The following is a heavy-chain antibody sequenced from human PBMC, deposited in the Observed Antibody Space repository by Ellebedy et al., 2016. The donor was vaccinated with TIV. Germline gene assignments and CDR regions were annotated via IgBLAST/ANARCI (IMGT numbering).Heavy chain of an antibody. D-gene: IGHD6-19*01. CDR3: ARVVAGLVGGDY. Sequence: PGGSLRLSCAASGFTFSTYPMMWVRQAPGKGLEWVSYITSVRSATRYADSVKGRFTISRDNAKNSLYLQMNSLRDEDTAVYYCARVVAGLVGGDYWGQGTLVTVSS. CDR2: ITSVRSAT. CDR1: GFTFSTYP. J-gene: IGHJ4*02. V-gene: IGHV3-48*02.